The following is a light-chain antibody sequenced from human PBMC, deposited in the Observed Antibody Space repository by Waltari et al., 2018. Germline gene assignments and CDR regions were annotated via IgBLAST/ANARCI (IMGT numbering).Light chain of an antibody. J-gene: IGKJ4*01. V-gene: IGKV3-15*01. CDR1: QSVSSN. CDR2: AAS. Sequence: EIVMTQSPATLSVSPGERAALSCRASQSVSSNLAWYQQRPGQAPRLLISAASTRATGIPGRFSGSGSGTEFTLTISSLQSEDFAVYYCQQYHAWPPLTFGGGTKVEIK. CDR3: QQYHAWPPLT.